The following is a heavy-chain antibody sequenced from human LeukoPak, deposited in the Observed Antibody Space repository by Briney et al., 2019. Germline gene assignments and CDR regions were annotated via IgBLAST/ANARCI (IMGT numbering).Heavy chain of an antibody. J-gene: IGHJ4*02. CDR1: GFTFRSYW. V-gene: IGHV3-74*01. CDR3: ARDQYSDTTNPYYFDY. Sequence: PGGSLRLSCAASGFTFRSYWMHWVRQAPGKGLVWVSRINSDGSSTSYADSVKGRFTISRDNAKNTLYLQMNSLRAEDTAVYYCARDQYSDTTNPYYFDYWGQGTLVTVSS. CDR2: INSDGSST. D-gene: IGHD1-26*01.